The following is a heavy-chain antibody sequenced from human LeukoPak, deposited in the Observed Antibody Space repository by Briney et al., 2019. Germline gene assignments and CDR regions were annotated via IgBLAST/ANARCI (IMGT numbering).Heavy chain of an antibody. J-gene: IGHJ6*02. D-gene: IGHD6-13*01. CDR1: GGTFSSYA. V-gene: IGHV1-69*04. CDR2: IIPILGIA. CDR3: AREYSHSYYYYGMDV. Sequence: SVKVSCKASGGTFSSYAISWVRQAPGQGLEWMGRIIPILGIANYAQKFQGRVTITADKSTSTAYMGLSSLRSEDTAVYYCAREYSHSYYYYGMDVWGQGTTVTVSS.